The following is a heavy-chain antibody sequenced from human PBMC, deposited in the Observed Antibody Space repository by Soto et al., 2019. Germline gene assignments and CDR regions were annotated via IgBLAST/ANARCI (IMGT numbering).Heavy chain of an antibody. J-gene: IGHJ1*01. CDR2: ISFDGSRE. D-gene: IGHD4-4*01. V-gene: IGHV3-30-3*01. Sequence: QVQLVESGGGVVQPGRSLRLSCVVSGLTLSVYPMHWVRQAPGKGPERVAVISFDGSREYYADSVKGRFTISRDASTNTLYLQMNSLRVEDTAVYYCARDSWDYSGYFQHWGQGTLVTVSS. CDR1: GLTLSVYP. CDR3: ARDSWDYSGYFQH.